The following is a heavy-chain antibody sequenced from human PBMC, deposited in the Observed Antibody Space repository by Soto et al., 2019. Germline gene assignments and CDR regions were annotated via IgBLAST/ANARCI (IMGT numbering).Heavy chain of an antibody. CDR3: ARVRGTAGKRYFDY. Sequence: PSETLSLTCTVSGGSMIAYYWNWMRQPPGKGLQWIGYTYYSGSTTYNPSLESRVTISVDSSKNQFSLKLDSVTPADTAVYYCARVRGTAGKRYFDYWGPGTLVTVSS. V-gene: IGHV4-59*01. CDR2: TYYSGST. D-gene: IGHD6-13*01. J-gene: IGHJ4*02. CDR1: GGSMIAYY.